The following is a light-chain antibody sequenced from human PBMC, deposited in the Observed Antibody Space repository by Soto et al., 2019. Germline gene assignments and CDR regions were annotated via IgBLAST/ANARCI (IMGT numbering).Light chain of an antibody. CDR2: GAS. Sequence: IVVKQSPGTLTLSQGERATLSCRASQSVSSSYLAWYQQKPGQAPSLLIYGASRRATGIPDRFSGSGSGTDCTLTISRPEPEDFALYHRQLDGSPPITFGQGTRLEI. J-gene: IGKJ5*01. CDR1: QSVSSSY. V-gene: IGKV3-20*01. CDR3: QLDGSPPIT.